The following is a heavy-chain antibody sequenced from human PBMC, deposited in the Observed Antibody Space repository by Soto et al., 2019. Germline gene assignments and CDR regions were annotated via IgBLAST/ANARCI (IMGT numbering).Heavy chain of an antibody. J-gene: IGHJ6*04. CDR2: ISGSVGST. V-gene: IGHV3-23*01. D-gene: IGHD2-15*01. CDR3: AKLQYSAYYYYYGREV. Sequence: WGSLRLSCAASGFTFSSYAMSWVRQAPGKGLEWVSAISGSVGSTYYADPVKGRFTISRDNSKNTLYLQMNSLRAEDTAVYYCAKLQYSAYYYYYGREVWGDGTTVSVSA. CDR1: GFTFSSYA.